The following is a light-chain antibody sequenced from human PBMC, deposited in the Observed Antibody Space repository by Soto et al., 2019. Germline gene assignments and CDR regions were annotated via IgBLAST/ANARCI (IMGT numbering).Light chain of an antibody. J-gene: IGKJ1*01. Sequence: DIQMTQSPSTLAASLGDRVSITCRASQSIDTWLAWYQQKAGKAPNLLIYKASRLESWVPSRFSGSGSVTEFTLTISNLQPEDFGSYYCQEYRNDYVKFVQGSKVEMK. CDR2: KAS. V-gene: IGKV1-5*03. CDR1: QSIDTW. CDR3: QEYRNDYVK.